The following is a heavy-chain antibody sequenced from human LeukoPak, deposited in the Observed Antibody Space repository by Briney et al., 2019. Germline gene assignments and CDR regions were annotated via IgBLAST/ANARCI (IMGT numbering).Heavy chain of an antibody. Sequence: PVGSLRLSCAASGVTFSGYSMRWVRQAPREGLWRVAFIWYDGSNKYYADSVKGRFTTSRDSSKNTLYLQMNSPRAEDTAVYYCAKDSNYYGSGSYGNYFDYWGQGTLVTVSS. J-gene: IGHJ4*02. CDR1: GVTFSGYS. D-gene: IGHD3-10*01. V-gene: IGHV3-30*02. CDR2: IWYDGSNK. CDR3: AKDSNYYGSGSYGNYFDY.